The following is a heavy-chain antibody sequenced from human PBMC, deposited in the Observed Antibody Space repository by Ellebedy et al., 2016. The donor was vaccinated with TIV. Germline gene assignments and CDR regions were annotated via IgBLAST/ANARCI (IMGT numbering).Heavy chain of an antibody. Sequence: GGSLRLXXAASGFTFSSYGMHWVRQAPGKGLEWVAVIWYDGSNKYYADSVKGRFTISRDNSKNTLYLQMNSLRAEDTAVYYCASGGGGNSENAFDIWGQGTMVTVSS. D-gene: IGHD4-23*01. CDR3: ASGGGGNSENAFDI. CDR2: IWYDGSNK. CDR1: GFTFSSYG. J-gene: IGHJ3*02. V-gene: IGHV3-33*01.